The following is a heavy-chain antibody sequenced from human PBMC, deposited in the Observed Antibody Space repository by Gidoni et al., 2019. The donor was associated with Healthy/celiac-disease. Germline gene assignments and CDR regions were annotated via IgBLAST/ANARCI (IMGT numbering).Heavy chain of an antibody. CDR1: GFTFSSYS. Sequence: QVQLVESGGGVVQPGRSLRLSCAASGFTFSSYSMHWVSQAPGKGLEWVAVISYDGSNKYYADSVKGRFTISRDNSKNTLYLQMNSLRAEDTAVYYCARDQRSYCSSTSCYAEFDYYFDYWGQGTLVTVSS. V-gene: IGHV3-30-3*01. D-gene: IGHD2-2*01. CDR3: ARDQRSYCSSTSCYAEFDYYFDY. J-gene: IGHJ4*02. CDR2: ISYDGSNK.